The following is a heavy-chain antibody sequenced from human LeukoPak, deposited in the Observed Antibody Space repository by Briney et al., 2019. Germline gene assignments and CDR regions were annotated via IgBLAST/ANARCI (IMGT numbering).Heavy chain of an antibody. CDR3: ASILDFWSGYYFPFDY. V-gene: IGHV3-7*01. J-gene: IGHJ4*02. D-gene: IGHD3-3*01. Sequence: GGSLRLSCAASGFTFSRYWMTWVRQAPGKGLQWVANIKQDGSEKYYVDSVKGRFTISRDNAKNSLYLQMNSLRAEDTAVYYCASILDFWSGYYFPFDYWGQGTLVTVSS. CDR1: GFTFSRYW. CDR2: IKQDGSEK.